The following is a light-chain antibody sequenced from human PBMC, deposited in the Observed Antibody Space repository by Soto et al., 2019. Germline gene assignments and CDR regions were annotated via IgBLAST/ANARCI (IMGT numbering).Light chain of an antibody. CDR1: QTISSW. V-gene: IGKV1-5*03. J-gene: IGKJ5*01. Sequence: STVSGSLGDRVTITCRASQTISSWLAWYQQKPGKAPKLLIYKASTLKSGVPSRFSGSGSGTEFTLTISSLQPDDFATYFCQQSYNTPTTFGQGTRLEIK. CDR2: KAS. CDR3: QQSYNTPTT.